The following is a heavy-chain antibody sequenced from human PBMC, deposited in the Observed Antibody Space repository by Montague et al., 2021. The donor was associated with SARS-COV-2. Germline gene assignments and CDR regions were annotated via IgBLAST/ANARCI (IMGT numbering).Heavy chain of an antibody. Sequence: SETLSLTCTVSGGSISSSSYSWGWIRQPPGKGLEWIGSLCYSGSTYYNPSLKIRVTIAGDTYKNQFSLKLSSVTAADTAVYYCARQEYYSDSSGYGRMDWFDPWGQGTLVTVSS. J-gene: IGHJ5*02. CDR3: ARQEYYSDSSGYGRMDWFDP. CDR1: GGSISSSSYS. V-gene: IGHV4-39*01. CDR2: LCYSGST. D-gene: IGHD3-22*01.